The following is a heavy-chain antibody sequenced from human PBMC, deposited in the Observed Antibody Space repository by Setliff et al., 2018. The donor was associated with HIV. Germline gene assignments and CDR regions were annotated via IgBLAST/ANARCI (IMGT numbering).Heavy chain of an antibody. J-gene: IGHJ3*02. CDR1: GYSFNSYW. D-gene: IGHD2-15*01. CDR3: ARQTLGYCSGGSCYGGAFDI. V-gene: IGHV5-51*01. Sequence: PGESLKISCKGSGYSFNSYWIGWVRQMPGKGLEWMGIIYPGDSDTRYSPSFQGQVTISADKSISTAYLQWSGLKASDTAMYYCARQTLGYCSGGSCYGGAFDIWGQGTTVTVSS. CDR2: IYPGDSDT.